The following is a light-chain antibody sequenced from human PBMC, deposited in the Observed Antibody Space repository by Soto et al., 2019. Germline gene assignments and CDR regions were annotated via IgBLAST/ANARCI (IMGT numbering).Light chain of an antibody. Sequence: EIVLTQSPGTLSLSPGERATLSCRASQSVGSVYLAWYQQKPGQAPRLLIYGTSNTATGVPNRFSGSGAGTDFTLTISRLEPEDFAVYYCQQYDTYPLPFGGGTKVDIK. CDR3: QQYDTYPLP. CDR1: QSVGSVY. V-gene: IGKV3-20*01. CDR2: GTS. J-gene: IGKJ4*02.